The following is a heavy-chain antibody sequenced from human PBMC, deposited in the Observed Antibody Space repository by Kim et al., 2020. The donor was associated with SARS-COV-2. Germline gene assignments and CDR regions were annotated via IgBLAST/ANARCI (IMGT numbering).Heavy chain of an antibody. J-gene: IGHJ5*02. CDR3: ARVGCSGGTCYWTWFDP. CDR1: GYTFSNYG. D-gene: IGHD2-15*01. V-gene: IGHV1-18*04. Sequence: ASVKVSCKASGYTFSNYGISWVRLAPGQGLEWMGWIRDDNGKTNYAQKFQGRVTMTTETSTSTAYMELRSLTSDDTAVYYCARVGCSGGTCYWTWFDPWGQGTLVSVTS. CDR2: IRDDNGKT.